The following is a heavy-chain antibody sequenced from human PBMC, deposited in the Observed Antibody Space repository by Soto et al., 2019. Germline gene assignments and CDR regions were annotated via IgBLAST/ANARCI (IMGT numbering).Heavy chain of an antibody. J-gene: IGHJ4*02. V-gene: IGHV4-39*01. CDR3: VRRWSVYYFDF. D-gene: IGHD3-3*01. CDR2: IYHTGTA. CDR1: GGSMTSHNFY. Sequence: QLQLQESGPGLVKPSETLSLTCTVSGGSMTSHNFYWGWISQPPGMGLEWIASIYHTGTAYYSPSLRGRVTISVDTSKSQFSLKLDSVTAADTAVYYCVRRWSVYYFDFWGQGTLVTVSS.